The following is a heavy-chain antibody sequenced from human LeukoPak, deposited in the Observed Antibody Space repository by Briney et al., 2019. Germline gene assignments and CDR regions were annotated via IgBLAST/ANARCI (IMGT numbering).Heavy chain of an antibody. CDR2: MNPNTGNT. J-gene: IGHJ4*02. V-gene: IGHV1-8*03. D-gene: IGHD3-16*01. CDR1: GYIFTTYD. Sequence: ASVKVSCKASGYIFTTYDINWVRLAPGQGLERMAWMNPNTGNTGFAQKFQGRVTARRNTDISTAYMELNSLRSEDTAVYYCARFGGGATKDDRLDYWGQGTLVTVSS. CDR3: ARFGGGATKDDRLDY.